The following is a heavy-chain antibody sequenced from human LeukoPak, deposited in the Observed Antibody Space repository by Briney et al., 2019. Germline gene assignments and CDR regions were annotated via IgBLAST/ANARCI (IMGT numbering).Heavy chain of an antibody. J-gene: IGHJ6*03. D-gene: IGHD1-7*01. V-gene: IGHV4-34*01. CDR1: GGSFSGYY. Sequence: PSETLSLTCAVYGGSFSGYYWSWIRQPPGKGLEWIGEINHSGSTNYNPSLKSRVTISVDTSKNQFSLKLSSVTAADTAVYYCAREGSITGTNGYYYYYMDVWGKGTTVTVSS. CDR3: AREGSITGTNGYYYYYMDV. CDR2: INHSGST.